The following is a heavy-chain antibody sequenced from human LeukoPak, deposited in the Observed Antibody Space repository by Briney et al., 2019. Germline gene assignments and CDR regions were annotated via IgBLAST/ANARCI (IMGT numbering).Heavy chain of an antibody. Sequence: GGSLRLSCAASGFTFSVYYMSWIRQAPGKGLEWVSYISSSGSTIYYADSVKGRFTISRDNAKNSLYLQMTSLRAEDTAVYYCARDLTTLYYYYYYYMDVWGKGTTVTVSS. V-gene: IGHV3-11*04. CDR3: ARDLTTLYYYYYYYMDV. J-gene: IGHJ6*03. D-gene: IGHD1-1*01. CDR2: ISSSGSTI. CDR1: GFTFSVYY.